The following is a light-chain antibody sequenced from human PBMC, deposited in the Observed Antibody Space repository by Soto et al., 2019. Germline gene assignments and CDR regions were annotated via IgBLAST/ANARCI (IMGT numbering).Light chain of an antibody. CDR1: QSLTNN. V-gene: IGKV3-15*01. J-gene: IGKJ1*01. CDR2: GAS. CDR3: QQYYNWWT. Sequence: TQSQGTLSLSPGERATLSCRASQSLTNNYFAWYQQKPGRALRLLIYGASTRVTGIPARFSGSGSGTEFTLTISSLQSEDFAVYHCQQYYNWWTFGQGTKVDIK.